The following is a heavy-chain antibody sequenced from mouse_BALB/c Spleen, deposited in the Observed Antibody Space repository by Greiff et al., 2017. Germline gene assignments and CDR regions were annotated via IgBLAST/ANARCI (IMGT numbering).Heavy chain of an antibody. D-gene: IGHD2-1*01. CDR1: GDSITSGY. Sequence: EVKLQESGPSLVKPSQTLSLTCSVTGDSITSGYWNWIRKFPGNKLEYMGYISYSGSTYYNPSLKSRISITRDTSKNQYYLQLNSVTTEDTATYYCARGYYGNYVGYFDVWGAGTTVTVSS. J-gene: IGHJ1*01. CDR2: ISYSGST. V-gene: IGHV3-8*02. CDR3: ARGYYGNYVGYFDV.